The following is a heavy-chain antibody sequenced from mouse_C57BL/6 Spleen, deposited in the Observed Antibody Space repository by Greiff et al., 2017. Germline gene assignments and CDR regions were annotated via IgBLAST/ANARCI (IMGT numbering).Heavy chain of an antibody. D-gene: IGHD2-2*01. CDR3: ARELVSYY. CDR2: ISYDGSN. V-gene: IGHV3-6*01. J-gene: IGHJ2*01. CDR1: GYSITSGYY. Sequence: DVQLQESGPGLVKPSQSLSLTCSVTGYSITSGYYWNWIRQFPGNKLEWMGYISYDGSNNYNPSLKNRISITRDTSKNQFFLKLNSVTTEDTATYYCARELVSYYWGQGTTLTVSS.